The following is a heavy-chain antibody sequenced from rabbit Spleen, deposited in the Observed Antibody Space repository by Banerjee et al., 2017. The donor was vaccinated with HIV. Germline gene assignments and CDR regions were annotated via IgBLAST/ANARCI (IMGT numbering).Heavy chain of an antibody. CDR2: INIVTGKT. Sequence: QQQLVESGGGLVKPGASLTLSCKASGLDFSVGDVMCWVRQAPGKGLEWISCINIVTGKTVYATWAKGRFTISKTSSTTVTLQMTSLTAADTATYFCARDTGTSFSTYGMDLWGPGTLVTVS. J-gene: IGHJ6*01. CDR3: ARDTGTSFSTYGMDL. V-gene: IGHV1S45*01. CDR1: GLDFSVGDV. D-gene: IGHD8-1*01.